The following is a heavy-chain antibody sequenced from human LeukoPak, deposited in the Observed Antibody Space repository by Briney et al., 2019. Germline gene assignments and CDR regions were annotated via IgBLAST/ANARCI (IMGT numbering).Heavy chain of an antibody. CDR2: IRGSGDNT. J-gene: IGHJ4*02. D-gene: IGHD5-12*01. V-gene: IGHV3-23*01. CDR1: GFTFSTYA. CDR3: AKADDIVATNFDY. Sequence: PGGSLRLSCAASGFTFSTYAMGWVRQAPGKGLEWVSAIRGSGDNTYYADSVKGRFTISRDNSKNTLYLQMNSLRAEDTAVYYCAKADDIVATNFDYWGQGTLVTVSS.